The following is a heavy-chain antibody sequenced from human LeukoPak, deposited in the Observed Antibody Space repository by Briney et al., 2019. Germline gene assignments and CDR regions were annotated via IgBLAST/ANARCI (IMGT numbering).Heavy chain of an antibody. Sequence: GASVKVSCKAPGYTFTSYYMHWVRQAPGQGLEWMGWINPNSGGTNYAQKFQGWVTMTRDTSITTVYMELTSLKSDDTAVYYCARDRTTMIRGVTLPLNYFDSWGQGTLVTVSS. CDR1: GYTFTSYY. J-gene: IGHJ4*02. D-gene: IGHD3-10*01. CDR2: INPNSGGT. V-gene: IGHV1-2*04. CDR3: ARDRTTMIRGVTLPLNYFDS.